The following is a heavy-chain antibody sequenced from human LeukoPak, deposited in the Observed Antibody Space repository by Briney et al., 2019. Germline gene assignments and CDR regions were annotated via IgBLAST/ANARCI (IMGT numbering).Heavy chain of an antibody. Sequence: PSQTLSLTCAVSGGSISSGGYSWSWIRQPPGKGLEWIGYIYHSGSTYYNPSLKSRVTISVDRSKNQFSLKLSSVTAADTAVYYCARGLDGVGNWFDPWGQGTLVTVSS. J-gene: IGHJ5*02. V-gene: IGHV4-30-2*01. CDR2: IYHSGST. CDR1: GGSISSGGYS. D-gene: IGHD1-26*01. CDR3: ARGLDGVGNWFDP.